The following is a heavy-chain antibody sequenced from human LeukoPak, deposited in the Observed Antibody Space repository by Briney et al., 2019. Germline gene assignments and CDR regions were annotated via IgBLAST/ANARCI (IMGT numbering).Heavy chain of an antibody. J-gene: IGHJ4*02. D-gene: IGHD1-26*01. CDR3: ARLVSSIWGSYSPYYFDY. Sequence: KTSETLSLTCAVYGGSFSGYYWSWIRQPPGKGLEWIGEINHSGSTNYNPSLKSRVTISVDTSKNQFSLKLSSVTAADTAVYYCARLVSSIWGSYSPYYFDYWGQGTLVTVSS. CDR1: GGSFSGYY. V-gene: IGHV4-34*01. CDR2: INHSGST.